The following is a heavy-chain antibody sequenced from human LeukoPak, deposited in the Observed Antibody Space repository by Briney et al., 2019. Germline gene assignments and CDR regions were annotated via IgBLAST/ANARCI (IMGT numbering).Heavy chain of an antibody. CDR2: ISSSRSTI. V-gene: IGHV3-48*03. CDR3: ARDLYGSGRYQRDY. J-gene: IGHJ4*02. Sequence: GGSLRLSCAASGFTFSTYDMNWVRQAPGKGLEWVSYISSSRSTIYYADSVRGRFTLSRDNAKNSLYLQMNSLRAEDTAVYYCARDLYGSGRYQRDYWGQGTLVTVSS. CDR1: GFTFSTYD. D-gene: IGHD3-10*01.